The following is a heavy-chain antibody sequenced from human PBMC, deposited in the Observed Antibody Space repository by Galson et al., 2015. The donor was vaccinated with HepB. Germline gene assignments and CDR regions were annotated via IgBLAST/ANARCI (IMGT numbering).Heavy chain of an antibody. D-gene: IGHD3-10*02. J-gene: IGHJ4*02. CDR3: ARGGSPNVADD. CDR2: IYPDGNT. CDR1: GFTVRNNY. V-gene: IGHV3-53*01. Sequence: SLRLSCAASGFTVRNNYMNWVRQSPGKVLEWVAIIYPDGNTYYTDSMEGRFTISRDTFNNKLYLQMNNLRGDDTAIYFCARGGSPNVADDWGQGTLVTVSS.